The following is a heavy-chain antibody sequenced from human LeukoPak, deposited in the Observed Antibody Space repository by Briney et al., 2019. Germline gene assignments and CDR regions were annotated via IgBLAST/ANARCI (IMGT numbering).Heavy chain of an antibody. D-gene: IGHD4-17*01. CDR2: IYYSGST. J-gene: IGHJ4*02. CDR1: GGSINSYY. CDR3: AREGGTVPDY. Sequence: SETLSLTCTVSGGSINSYYWNWIRQPPGKGLEWIGYIYYSGSTNYNPSLRSRVAISLDTSKKQFSLKLSSVTAADTAIYYCAREGGTVPDYWGQGTLVTVSS. V-gene: IGHV4-59*01.